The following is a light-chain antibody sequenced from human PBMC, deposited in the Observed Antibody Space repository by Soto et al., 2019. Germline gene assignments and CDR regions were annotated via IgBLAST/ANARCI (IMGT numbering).Light chain of an antibody. CDR3: GSWDSSLSAYV. J-gene: IGLJ1*01. Sequence: SVLTQPPSVSAAPGQKVTISCSGSSSNIGGNSVSWYQQLPGTAPKLLIYDDDKRPSGIPDRFSGSKSGTSATLGITGFRTGDEADYYCGSWDSSLSAYVFGTGTKVT. V-gene: IGLV1-51*01. CDR1: SSNIGGNS. CDR2: DDD.